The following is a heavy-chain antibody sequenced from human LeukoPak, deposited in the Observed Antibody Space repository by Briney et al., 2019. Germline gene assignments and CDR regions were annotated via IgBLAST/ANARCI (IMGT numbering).Heavy chain of an antibody. V-gene: IGHV4-59*01. CDR1: GGSITSYS. CDR3: ARTKASYFDY. J-gene: IGHJ4*02. D-gene: IGHD2-21*01. Sequence: SETLSLTCTVSGGSITSYSWSWIRQPPGTGLEWIGYIHYSGSTNYNPSLKSRVTKSLDTPKNQFSLKVSSVTAADTAVYYCARTKASYFDYWGQGTLVTVSS. CDR2: IHYSGST.